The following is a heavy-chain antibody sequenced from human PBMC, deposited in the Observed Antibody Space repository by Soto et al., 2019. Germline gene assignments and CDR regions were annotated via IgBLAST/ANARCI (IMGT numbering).Heavy chain of an antibody. CDR1: GFTFSSYG. J-gene: IGHJ6*02. CDR2: ISYDGSNK. CDR3: AKDAEATADYGMYA. V-gene: IGHV3-30*18. Sequence: PGGSLTLSCAASGFTFSSYGMLWVRQAPGKGLERVAVISYDGSNKYYADSVKGRFTISRDNSKNTLYLQMHSLRAEDTALYFCAKDAEATADYGMYAWIQETTVTVSS. D-gene: IGHD6-13*01.